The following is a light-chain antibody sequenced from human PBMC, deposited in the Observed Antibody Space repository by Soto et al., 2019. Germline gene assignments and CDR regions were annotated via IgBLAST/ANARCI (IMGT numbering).Light chain of an antibody. CDR3: QQRSNWTPN. CDR1: QSVSSY. J-gene: IGKJ5*01. V-gene: IGKV3-11*01. CDR2: DAS. Sequence: EIVLTHSPATLSLPPVDRQTLSCRASQSVSSYLAWYQQKPGQAPRLIIYDASTRATGIPARFSGSESGTDGTITISSLEKEDGAVYYCQQRSNWTPNFGQGTRLEIK.